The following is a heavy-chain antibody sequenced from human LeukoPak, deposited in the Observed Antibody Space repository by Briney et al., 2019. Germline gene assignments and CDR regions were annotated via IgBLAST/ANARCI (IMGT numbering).Heavy chain of an antibody. J-gene: IGHJ3*02. CDR1: GGSISSGGYY. V-gene: IGHV4-31*03. CDR3: ARAPLAYCGGDCYSGAFDI. CDR2: IYYSGST. Sequence: SQTLSLTCTVSGGSISSGGYYWSWIRQHPGKGLEWIGYIYYSGSTYYNPSLKSRVTISVDTSKNQFSLKLSSVTAADTAVYYCARAPLAYCGGDCYSGAFDIWGQGTMVTVSS. D-gene: IGHD2-21*02.